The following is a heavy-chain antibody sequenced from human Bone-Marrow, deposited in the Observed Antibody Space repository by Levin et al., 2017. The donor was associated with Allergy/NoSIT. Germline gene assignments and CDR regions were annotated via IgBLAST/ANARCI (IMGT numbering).Heavy chain of an antibody. CDR3: ARDRGNYHPGRYEY. Sequence: GGSLRLSCAASGFTFSSYAMSWVRQAPGKGLEWVSAISASGGSTYYPDSVKGRFTISRGNSKNTLSLQMNSLRAEDTAVYYCARDRGNYHPGRYEYWGQGTLVTVSS. J-gene: IGHJ4*02. V-gene: IGHV3-23*01. D-gene: IGHD1-26*01. CDR2: ISASGGST. CDR1: GFTFSSYA.